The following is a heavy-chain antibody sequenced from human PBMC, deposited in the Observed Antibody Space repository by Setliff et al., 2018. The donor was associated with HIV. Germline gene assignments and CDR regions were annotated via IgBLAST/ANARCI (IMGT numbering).Heavy chain of an antibody. CDR2: IKQDGSEK. D-gene: IGHD3-10*01. CDR1: GFTFSSYW. J-gene: IGHJ4*02. CDR3: ARVRDKFGESFDS. Sequence: GGSLRLSCEASGFTFSSYWMSWVRQAPGKGLEWVANIKQDGSEKYYVDSVKGRFTISRDNAKNSLFLEIHSLRAGDTAIYYCARVRDKFGESFDSWGQGTVVTVSS. V-gene: IGHV3-7*03.